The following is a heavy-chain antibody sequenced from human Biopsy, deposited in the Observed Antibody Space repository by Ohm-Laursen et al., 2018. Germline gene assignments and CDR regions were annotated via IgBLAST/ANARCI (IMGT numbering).Heavy chain of an antibody. D-gene: IGHD2/OR15-2a*01. CDR1: GYTFSNYG. CDR3: ARVFCTSTTCYGLLDN. J-gene: IGHJ4*02. V-gene: IGHV1-18*01. CDR2: ISPYNDKT. Sequence: ASVKVSCKTSGYTFSNYGINWVRQAPGQGLEWMGWISPYNDKTSYPPKLQDRVTMTADTSTNTAHMELRSLRSDDTAVYYCARVFCTSTTCYGLLDNWGQGTVVTVSS.